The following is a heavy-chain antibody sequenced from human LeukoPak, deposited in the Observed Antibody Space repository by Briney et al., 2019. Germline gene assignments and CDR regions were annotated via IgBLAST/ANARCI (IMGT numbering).Heavy chain of an antibody. CDR1: GGSISSYY. CDR2: IHYSEST. Sequence: SETLSLTCTVSGGSISSYYWSWIRQPPGKGLEWIGYIHYSESTNYNPSLKSRVTISVDTSKNQISLKLSSVTAADTAVYYCARDGEVEDSSGYIWFDPWGQGTLVTVSS. D-gene: IGHD3-22*01. V-gene: IGHV4-59*01. J-gene: IGHJ5*02. CDR3: ARDGEVEDSSGYIWFDP.